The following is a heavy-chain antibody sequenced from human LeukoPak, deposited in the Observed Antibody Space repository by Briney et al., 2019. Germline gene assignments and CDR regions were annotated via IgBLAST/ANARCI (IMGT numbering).Heavy chain of an antibody. D-gene: IGHD6-19*01. CDR2: IYYSGST. Sequence: PSETLSLTCTVSGGSISSGGYYWSWIRQPPGKGLEWIGYIYYSGSTNYNPSLKSRVTISVDTSKNQFSLKLSSVTAADTAVYYCARYNSGPGPFDYWGQGTLVTVSS. CDR1: GGSISSGGYY. CDR3: ARYNSGPGPFDY. V-gene: IGHV4-61*08. J-gene: IGHJ4*02.